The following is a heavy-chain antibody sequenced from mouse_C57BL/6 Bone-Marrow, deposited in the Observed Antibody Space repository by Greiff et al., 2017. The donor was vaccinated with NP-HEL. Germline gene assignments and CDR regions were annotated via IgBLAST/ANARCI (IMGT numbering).Heavy chain of an antibody. CDR2: INPSTGGT. Sequence: DVKLQESGPELVKPGASVKISCKASGYSFTGYYMNWVKQSPEKSLEWIGEINPSTGGTTYNQKFKAKATLTVDKSSSTAYMQLKSLTSEDSAVYYCAIHYSDVWGTGTTVTVSS. CDR1: GYSFTGYY. CDR3: AIHYSDV. V-gene: IGHV1-42*01. J-gene: IGHJ1*03. D-gene: IGHD1-2*01.